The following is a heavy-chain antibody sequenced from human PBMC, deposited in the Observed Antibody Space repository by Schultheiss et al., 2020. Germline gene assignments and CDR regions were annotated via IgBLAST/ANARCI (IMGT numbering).Heavy chain of an antibody. CDR1: VFTFRTYS. CDR2: IDQRGREK. D-gene: IGHD2/OR15-2a*01. J-gene: IGHJ4*02. CDR3: ARGPSDDYFYFFDF. Sequence: GGSLRLSCEASVFTFRTYSMSWVRRAPGKGLEWVANIDQRGREKYYVDSVKGRFTISRDNAKNSLDLQMTHLRVEDTAVYYCARGPSDDYFYFFDFWGLGSQVTVSS. V-gene: IGHV3-7*01.